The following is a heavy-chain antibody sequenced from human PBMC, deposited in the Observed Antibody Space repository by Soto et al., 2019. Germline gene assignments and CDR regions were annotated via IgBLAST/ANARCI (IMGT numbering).Heavy chain of an antibody. CDR3: ASAPSPEEGDYYGMDV. J-gene: IGHJ6*02. CDR1: GGTFSSYA. Sequence: QVQLVQSGAEVKKPGSSVKVSCKASGGTFSSYAISWVRQAPGQGLEWMGGIIPIFGTANYAQKFQGRVTITAAESTSTAYMERSSLRSEDTAVYYCASAPSPEEGDYYGMDVWGQGATVTVSS. V-gene: IGHV1-69*01. CDR2: IIPIFGTA.